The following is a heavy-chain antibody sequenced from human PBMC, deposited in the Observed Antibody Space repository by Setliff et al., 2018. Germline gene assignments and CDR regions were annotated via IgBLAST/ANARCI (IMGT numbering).Heavy chain of an antibody. CDR2: INPNSGGT. CDR1: GGTFSTYA. D-gene: IGHD5-12*01. V-gene: IGHV1-2*04. J-gene: IGHJ4*02. Sequence: ASVKVSCKASGGTFSTYAISWVRQAPGQGLEWMGWINPNSGGTNYAQKFQGWVTMTRDTSISTAYMELSRLRSDDTAVYYCARSGWLREYYFDYWGQGTLVTVS. CDR3: ARSGWLREYYFDY.